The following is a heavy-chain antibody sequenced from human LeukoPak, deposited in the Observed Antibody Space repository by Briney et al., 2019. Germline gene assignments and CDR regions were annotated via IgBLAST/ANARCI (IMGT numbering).Heavy chain of an antibody. CDR3: ARESMSYYYYGMDV. CDR2: INHSGST. J-gene: IGHJ6*02. CDR1: GGSFSGYY. Sequence: SETLSLTCAVYGGSFSGYYWSWIRQPPGKGLEWIGEINHSGSTNYNPSLKSRVTISVDTSKNQFSLKLSSVTAADTAVYYCARESMSYYYYGMDVWGQGTTVTVSS. D-gene: IGHD2/OR15-2a*01. V-gene: IGHV4-34*01.